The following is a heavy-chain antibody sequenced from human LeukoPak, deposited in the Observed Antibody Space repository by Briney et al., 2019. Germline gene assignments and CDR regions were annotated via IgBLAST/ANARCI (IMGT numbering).Heavy chain of an antibody. D-gene: IGHD6-19*01. CDR3: ATLPHRYYSGWYYFDY. Sequence: ASVKVSCKVSGYTLTELSTHWVRRAPGKGLEWMGGFDPEDGETIYAQKFQGRVTMTEDTSTDTAYMELSSLNSEDTAMYYCATLPHRYYSGWYYFDYWGQGTLVTVSS. CDR1: GYTLTELS. V-gene: IGHV1-24*01. J-gene: IGHJ4*02. CDR2: FDPEDGET.